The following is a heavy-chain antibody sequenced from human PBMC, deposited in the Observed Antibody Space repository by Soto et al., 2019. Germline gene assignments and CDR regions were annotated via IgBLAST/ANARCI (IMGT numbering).Heavy chain of an antibody. J-gene: IGHJ4*02. CDR3: ARGSGIVALPGELEDVKYDY. Sequence: QVQLQQWGAGLVKPSETLSLSCAVYGQSFSGHSWAWIRQPPWKGLECIGEINESGSTYYNPSLKSRVTISTDTSKNQFSLKLSSVSAADTAAYFCARGSGIVALPGELEDVKYDYWGQGTLVNVSS. CDR2: INESGST. CDR1: GQSFSGHS. D-gene: IGHD1-1*01. V-gene: IGHV4-34*01.